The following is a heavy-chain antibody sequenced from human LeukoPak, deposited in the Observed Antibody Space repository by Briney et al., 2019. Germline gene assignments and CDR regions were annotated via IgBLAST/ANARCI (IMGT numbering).Heavy chain of an antibody. CDR1: GYSIRSGSY. Sequence: SETLSLTCTVSGYSIRSGSYWGWIRQPPGKGLEWIGEINHSGSTNYNPSLKSRVTISVDTSKNQFSLKLSSVTAADTAVYYCARSRAFTIFGVAVRYYFDYWGQGTLVTVSS. J-gene: IGHJ4*02. D-gene: IGHD3-3*01. CDR3: ARSRAFTIFGVAVRYYFDY. V-gene: IGHV4-38-2*02. CDR2: INHSGST.